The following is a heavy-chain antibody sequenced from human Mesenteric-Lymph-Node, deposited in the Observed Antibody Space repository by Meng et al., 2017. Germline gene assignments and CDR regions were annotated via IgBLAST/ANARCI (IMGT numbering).Heavy chain of an antibody. V-gene: IGHV3-7*01. CDR3: ARNRGCYDSREFDY. D-gene: IGHD3-22*01. J-gene: IGHJ4*02. CDR2: IKQDGSEK. CDR1: GFTFSSYW. Sequence: GGSLRLSCAASGFTFSSYWMSWVRQAPGKGLEWVANIKQDGSEKYYVDSVKGRFTISRDNAKNSLYLQMNSLRAEDTAVYYCARNRGCYDSREFDYWGQGTLVTVSS.